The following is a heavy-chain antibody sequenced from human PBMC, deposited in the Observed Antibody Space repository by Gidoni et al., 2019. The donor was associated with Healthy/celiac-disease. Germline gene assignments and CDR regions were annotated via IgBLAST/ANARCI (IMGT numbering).Heavy chain of an antibody. CDR1: GFTFSNAW. D-gene: IGHD4-17*01. V-gene: IGHV3-15*01. CDR3: TTDLVGYGDPDY. J-gene: IGHJ4*02. CDR2: IKSKTDGGTT. Sequence: EVQLVESGGGLVKPGGSLRLSCAASGFTFSNAWMSWVRQAPGKGLEWVGRIKSKTDGGTTDYAAPVKGRFTISRDDSKNTLYLQMNSLKTEDTAVYYCTTDLVGYGDPDYWGQGTLVTVSS.